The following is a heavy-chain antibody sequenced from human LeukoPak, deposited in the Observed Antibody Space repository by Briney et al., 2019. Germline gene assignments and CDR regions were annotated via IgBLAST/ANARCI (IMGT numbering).Heavy chain of an antibody. CDR3: ARGVAYSKGRPYYFDY. J-gene: IGHJ4*02. CDR2: INPSGGSI. Sequence: ASVKVSSKASGYTFTNYYIHWVRQAAGQGLEWMGIINPSGGSISYAQKFQGRVTMTRDTSTSTVYMELSSLRSEDTAVYYCARGVAYSKGRPYYFDYWGQGTLVTVSS. V-gene: IGHV1-46*01. D-gene: IGHD3-16*01. CDR1: GYTFTNYY.